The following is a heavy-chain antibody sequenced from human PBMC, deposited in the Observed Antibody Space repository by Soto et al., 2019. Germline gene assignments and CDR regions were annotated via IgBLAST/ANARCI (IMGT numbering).Heavy chain of an antibody. D-gene: IGHD6-6*01. CDR1: GGSISSYY. J-gene: IGHJ6*02. CDR2: IYYSWST. Sequence: SETLSLTCTVSGGSISSYYWSWIRQPPGKGLEWIGYIYYSWSTNYNPSLKSRVTISVDTSKNQFSLKLSSVTAADTAVYYCARGGSSRTYYYYGMDVWGQGTTVTVSS. CDR3: ARGGSSRTYYYYGMDV. V-gene: IGHV4-59*01.